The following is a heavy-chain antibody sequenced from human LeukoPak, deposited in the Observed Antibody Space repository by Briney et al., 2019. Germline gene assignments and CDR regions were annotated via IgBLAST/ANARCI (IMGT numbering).Heavy chain of an antibody. Sequence: PSETLSLTCTVSGGSISSYYWSWIRQPPGKGLEWIGYIYYSGSTNYNPSLKSRVTISVDTSKNQFSLKLSSVTAADTAVYYCARGTGGDSSGYYYPSWFDPWSQGTLVTVSS. J-gene: IGHJ5*02. V-gene: IGHV4-59*01. CDR2: IYYSGST. CDR3: ARGTGGDSSGYYYPSWFDP. CDR1: GGSISSYY. D-gene: IGHD3-22*01.